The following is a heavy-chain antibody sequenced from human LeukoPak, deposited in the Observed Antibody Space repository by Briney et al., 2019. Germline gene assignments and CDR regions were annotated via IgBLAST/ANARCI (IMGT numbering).Heavy chain of an antibody. CDR3: ARVITMIVVADY. J-gene: IGHJ4*02. CDR2: IYYSGST. D-gene: IGHD3-22*01. CDR1: GGSISSSSYY. Sequence: SETLSLTCTVSGGSISSSSYYWSWIRQPPGKGLEWIGYIYYSGSTNYNPSLKSRVTISVDTSKNQFSLKLSSVTAADTAVYYCARVITMIVVADYWGQGTLVTVSS. V-gene: IGHV4-61*01.